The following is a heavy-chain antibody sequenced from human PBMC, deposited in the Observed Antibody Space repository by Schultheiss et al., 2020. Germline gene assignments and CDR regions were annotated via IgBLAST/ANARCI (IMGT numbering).Heavy chain of an antibody. Sequence: SVKVSCKASGYTFTSYAMHWVRQAPGQRLEWMGWINAGNGNTKYSQKFQGRVTITRDTSASTAYMELSSLRSEDTAVYYCARVTAVTTWYYYYGMDVWGKGTTVTVSA. CDR3: ARVTAVTTWYYYYGMDV. D-gene: IGHD4-17*01. J-gene: IGHJ6*04. CDR1: GYTFTSYA. CDR2: INAGNGNT. V-gene: IGHV1-3*01.